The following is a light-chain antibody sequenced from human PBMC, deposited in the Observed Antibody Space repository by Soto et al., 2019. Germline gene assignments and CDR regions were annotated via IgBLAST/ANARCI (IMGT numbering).Light chain of an antibody. Sequence: DIQMTQSPSTLSGSVGDRVTITCRASQTISSWLAWYQQKPGKAPKLLIYKASTLKSGVPSTFSGCGSGTEFTLTISSLQPDDFATYYCQHYNSYSEAFGPGTKVEI. J-gene: IGKJ1*01. CDR3: QHYNSYSEA. CDR1: QTISSW. V-gene: IGKV1-5*03. CDR2: KAS.